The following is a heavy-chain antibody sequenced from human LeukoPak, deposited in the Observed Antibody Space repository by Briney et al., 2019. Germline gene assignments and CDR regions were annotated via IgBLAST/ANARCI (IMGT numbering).Heavy chain of an antibody. V-gene: IGHV4-39*07. Sequence: KSSETLSLTCSVSGDSVSRSDSYWDWIRQPPGKGLEWIGEINHSGSTNYNPSLKSRVTISVDTSKNQFSLKLSSVTAADTAVYYCARDRIQLWYTGPKFDYWGQGTLVTVSS. D-gene: IGHD5-18*01. J-gene: IGHJ4*02. CDR3: ARDRIQLWYTGPKFDY. CDR1: GDSVSRSDSY. CDR2: INHSGST.